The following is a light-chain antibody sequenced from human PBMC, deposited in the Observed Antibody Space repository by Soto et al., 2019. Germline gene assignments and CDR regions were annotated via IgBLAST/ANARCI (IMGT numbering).Light chain of an antibody. CDR2: DVS. Sequence: QSALTQPASVSGSPGQSITISCTGTSSDVGGYNYVSWYQQHPGKAPKFMIYDVSNRPSGVSNRFSGSKSGNTASLTISGLQAEDEFDYYCSSYPTRNTRQTVLGTDTRVTVL. V-gene: IGLV2-14*01. CDR1: SSDVGGYNY. CDR3: SSYPTRNTRQTV. J-gene: IGLJ1*01.